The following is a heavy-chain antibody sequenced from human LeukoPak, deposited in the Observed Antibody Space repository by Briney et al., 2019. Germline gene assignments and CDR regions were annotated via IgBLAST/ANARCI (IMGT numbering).Heavy chain of an antibody. CDR1: GGSISSYY. D-gene: IGHD6-13*01. Sequence: SGTLSLTCTVSGGSISSYYWSWIRQPPGKGLEWIGYIYYSGSTNYNPSLKSRVAISVDTSKNQFSLKLSSVTAADTAVYYCARVVLPPGGAFDIWGQGTMVTVSS. CDR3: ARVVLPPGGAFDI. CDR2: IYYSGST. J-gene: IGHJ3*02. V-gene: IGHV4-59*01.